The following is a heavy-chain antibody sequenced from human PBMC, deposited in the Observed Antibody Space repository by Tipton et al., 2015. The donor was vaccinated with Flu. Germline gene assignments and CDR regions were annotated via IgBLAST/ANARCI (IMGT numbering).Heavy chain of an antibody. CDR2: IWYDGSNK. J-gene: IGHJ3*02. D-gene: IGHD6-13*01. V-gene: IGHV3-33*01. Sequence: RSLRLSCAASGFTFSSYGMHWVCQAPGKGLEWVAVIWYDGSNKYYADSVKGRFTISRDNSKNTLYLQMNSLRAEDTAVYYCARDDGYSSSWYEAFDIWGQGTMVTVSS. CDR1: GFTFSSYG. CDR3: ARDDGYSSSWYEAFDI.